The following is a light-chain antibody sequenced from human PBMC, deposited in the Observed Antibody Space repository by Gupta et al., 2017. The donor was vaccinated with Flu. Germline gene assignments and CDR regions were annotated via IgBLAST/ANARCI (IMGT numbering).Light chain of an antibody. Sequence: QSALTQPRSESVSPGQLVTISSTGTSSDVGGYNYVSWYQQHPGKAPKLMIYDVSKRPSGVPDRFSGSKSGNTASLTISGLQAEDEADYYCCSYAGSYTWVFGGGTKLTVL. CDR1: SSDVGGYNY. CDR2: DVS. CDR3: CSYAGSYTWV. J-gene: IGLJ3*02. V-gene: IGLV2-11*01.